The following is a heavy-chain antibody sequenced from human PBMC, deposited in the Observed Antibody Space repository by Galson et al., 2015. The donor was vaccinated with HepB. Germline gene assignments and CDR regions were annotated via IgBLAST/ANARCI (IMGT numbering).Heavy chain of an antibody. CDR3: ARDLTCSGGRGFNRYFDL. CDR1: DDSISSGGYY. V-gene: IGHV4-31*03. J-gene: IGHJ2*01. CDR2: VYRSGFA. D-gene: IGHD2-15*01. Sequence: TLSLTRTVSDDSISSGGYYWTWFRQHPGKGLGWIGYVYRSGFAYYNPSLKSRVAMSVDTSENQFSLKLRSVTASDTAIYYCARDLTCSGGRGFNRYFDLWGRGTLVTVSS.